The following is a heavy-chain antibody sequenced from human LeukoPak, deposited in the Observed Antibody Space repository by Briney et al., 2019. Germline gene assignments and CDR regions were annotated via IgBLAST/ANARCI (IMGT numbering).Heavy chain of an antibody. Sequence: SETLSLTCTVSGDSISSSSSYWGWIRQPPGEGLEWIGSIYYSGSTYYNTSLKSRVTMSVDTSKNQFSLKLSSVTAADTAVYYCARDRIAVAGVGFRYYYYYMDVWGKGTTVTISS. CDR1: GDSISSSSSY. CDR3: ARDRIAVAGVGFRYYYYYMDV. V-gene: IGHV4-39*07. CDR2: IYYSGST. D-gene: IGHD6-19*01. J-gene: IGHJ6*03.